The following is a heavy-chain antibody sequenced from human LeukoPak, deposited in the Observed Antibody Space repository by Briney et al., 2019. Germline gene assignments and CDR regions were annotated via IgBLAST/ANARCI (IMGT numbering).Heavy chain of an antibody. Sequence: ASVKVSCKASGYTFTGYYMHWVRQAPGQGLEWMGWINPNSGGTNYAQKFQGRVTMTRDTSISTAYMELSRLRSDDTAVYYCARAEAAARYYYYYYYMDVWGKGTTVTVSS. D-gene: IGHD6-13*01. J-gene: IGHJ6*03. CDR1: GYTFTGYY. V-gene: IGHV1-2*02. CDR2: INPNSGGT. CDR3: ARAEAAARYYYYYYYMDV.